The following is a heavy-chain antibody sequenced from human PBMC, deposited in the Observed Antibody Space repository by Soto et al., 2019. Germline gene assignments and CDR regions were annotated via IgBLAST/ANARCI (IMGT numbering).Heavy chain of an antibody. V-gene: IGHV4-59*11. CDR3: ARSNWYSEY. Sequence: QVQLQESGPGLVKPSEALSLTCTVPGGSISNHYWSWIRQPPGKGLEWIGYIYYNGNTNYHPSLKSRVTMSVDTSKNQFSLKLSSGTAADTAVYYCARSNWYSEYWGQGTLVTVSS. J-gene: IGHJ4*02. CDR2: IYYNGNT. CDR1: GGSISNHY. D-gene: IGHD7-27*01.